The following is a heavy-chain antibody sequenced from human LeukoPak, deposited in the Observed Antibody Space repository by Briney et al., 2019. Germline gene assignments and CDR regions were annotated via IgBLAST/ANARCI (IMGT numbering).Heavy chain of an antibody. V-gene: IGHV3-7*01. CDR3: ARDCSSTSCYSQLDY. J-gene: IGHJ4*02. D-gene: IGHD2-2*01. Sequence: GESLRLSCAASGFTFSSYWMSWVRQAPGKGLEWVADIKQDGSEKYYVDSVKGRFTISRDNAKNSLYLQMNSLRAEDTAVYYCARDCSSTSCYSQLDYWGQGTLVTVSS. CDR1: GFTFSSYW. CDR2: IKQDGSEK.